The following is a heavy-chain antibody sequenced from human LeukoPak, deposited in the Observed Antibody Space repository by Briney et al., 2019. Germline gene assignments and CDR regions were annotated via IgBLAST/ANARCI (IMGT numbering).Heavy chain of an antibody. CDR3: ANGGYYSLDS. V-gene: IGHV3-30-3*01. Sequence: GGSLRLSCEASGFTFSSYAMHWVRQAPGKGLEWVAVISYDGSNKYYADSVKGRFTISRDNSKRTLFLQTDSLRGEDTAVYYCANGGYYSLDSWGQGTLVTVSS. J-gene: IGHJ4*02. CDR2: ISYDGSNK. D-gene: IGHD2-15*01. CDR1: GFTFSSYA.